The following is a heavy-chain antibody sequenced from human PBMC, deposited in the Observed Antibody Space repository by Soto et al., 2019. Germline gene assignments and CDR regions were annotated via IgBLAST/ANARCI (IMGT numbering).Heavy chain of an antibody. CDR1: GDSITSYY. V-gene: IGHV4-4*09. CDR3: ARRAGTNYGHWLDS. J-gene: IGHJ5*01. D-gene: IGHD2-8*01. CDR2: IHSSGTT. Sequence: SETLSLTCTVSGDSITSYYWSWLRQPPGGGLEWIGYIHSSGTTKSNPSLKSRVTILVDTSNNQLSLDLRSVTTADTAVYYCARRAGTNYGHWLDSWGQGNLVTVSS.